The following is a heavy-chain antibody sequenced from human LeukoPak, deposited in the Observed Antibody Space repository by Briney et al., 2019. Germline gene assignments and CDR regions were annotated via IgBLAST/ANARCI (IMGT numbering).Heavy chain of an antibody. J-gene: IGHJ4*02. CDR1: GFTFSSYE. CDR3: ARRDYASDY. Sequence: GGSLRLSCAASGFTFSSYEMNWVRQAPGKGPEWVSYIGTSGSTIYYADSVKGRFTISRDNAKNSLYPQMNSLRAKDTAVYYCARRDYASDYWGQGTLVTVSS. CDR2: IGTSGSTI. V-gene: IGHV3-48*03. D-gene: IGHD4-17*01.